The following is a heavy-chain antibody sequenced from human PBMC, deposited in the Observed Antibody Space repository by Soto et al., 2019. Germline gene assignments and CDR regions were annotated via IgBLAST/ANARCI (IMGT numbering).Heavy chain of an antibody. CDR1: GYSISSGYY. CDR2: IYHSGST. CDR3: AGRGRLYYYDSSGYYGY. D-gene: IGHD3-22*01. Sequence: KTSETLSLTCAVSGYSISSGYYWGWIRQPPGKGLEWIGSIYHSGSTYYNPSLKSRVTISVDTSKNQFSLKLSSVTAADTAVYYCAGRGRLYYYDSSGYYGYWGQGTLVTVSS. J-gene: IGHJ4*02. V-gene: IGHV4-38-2*01.